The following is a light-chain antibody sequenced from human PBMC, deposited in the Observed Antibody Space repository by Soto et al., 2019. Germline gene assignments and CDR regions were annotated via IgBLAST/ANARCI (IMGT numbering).Light chain of an antibody. CDR1: SSDVGGYDF. Sequence: QSVLTQPASVSGSPGQSITISCTGTSSDVGGYDFVSWYQQHPGKAPKLMIYEVSYRPSGVSNRFSGSKSGDTASLTISGLQAEDEADYYCSSYTSGSTLYVFGTGTKVTVL. CDR2: EVS. CDR3: SSYTSGSTLYV. J-gene: IGLJ1*01. V-gene: IGLV2-14*01.